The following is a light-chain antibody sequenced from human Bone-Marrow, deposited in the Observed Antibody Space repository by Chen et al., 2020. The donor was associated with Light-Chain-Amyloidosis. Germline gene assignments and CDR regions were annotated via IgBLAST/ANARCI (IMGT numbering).Light chain of an antibody. Sequence: SYVLTQPSSVSVAPGQTATIACGGNNIGSTSVHWYQQTPGKALLLVVYDDSDRPSGIPERLSGYNSGNTATLTISRVEAGDEADYYCQVWDRRSDRPVFGGGTKLTVL. V-gene: IGLV3-21*02. J-gene: IGLJ3*02. CDR2: DDS. CDR1: NIGSTS. CDR3: QVWDRRSDRPV.